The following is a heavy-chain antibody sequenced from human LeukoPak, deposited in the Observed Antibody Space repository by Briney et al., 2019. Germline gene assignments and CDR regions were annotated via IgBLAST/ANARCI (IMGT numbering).Heavy chain of an antibody. CDR3: ARTQQLVPGDAFDI. Sequence: PSETLSLTCTVSGGSISSYYWSWIRQPPGKGLEWIGYIYYSGSTNYNPSLKSRVTISVDTSKNQFSLKLSSVTAADTAVYYCARTQQLVPGDAFDIWGQGTMVTVSS. CDR1: GGSISSYY. J-gene: IGHJ3*02. D-gene: IGHD6-13*01. CDR2: IYYSGST. V-gene: IGHV4-59*01.